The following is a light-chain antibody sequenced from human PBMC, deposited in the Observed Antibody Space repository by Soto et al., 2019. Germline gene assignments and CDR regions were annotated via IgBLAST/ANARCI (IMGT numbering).Light chain of an antibody. CDR3: QQYDTSTGT. Sequence: EIVLTQSPGTLSLSPGERATLSCRASQSVSSNSLAWFQQKPGQAPRLLISGASSRATGIPDRFSGSGSGTDFPLTISRREPEDFSVYYCQQYDTSTGTFGQGTKVEGK. V-gene: IGKV3-20*01. CDR1: QSVSSNS. J-gene: IGKJ1*01. CDR2: GAS.